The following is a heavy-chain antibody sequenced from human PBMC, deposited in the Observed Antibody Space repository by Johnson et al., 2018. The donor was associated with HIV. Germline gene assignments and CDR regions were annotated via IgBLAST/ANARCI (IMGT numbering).Heavy chain of an antibody. D-gene: IGHD1-26*01. CDR3: AGVRSGGYYDAFDI. J-gene: IGHJ3*02. Sequence: VQLVESGGGLVQPGRSLRLSCAASGFPFDDYAMHWVRQAPGKGLEWVSGLSWNSGSIGYADSVKGRFTISRDNAKNSLYLQMNSLRAEDSALYYCAGVRSGGYYDAFDIWGQGTMVTVSS. CDR2: LSWNSGSI. V-gene: IGHV3-9*01. CDR1: GFPFDDYA.